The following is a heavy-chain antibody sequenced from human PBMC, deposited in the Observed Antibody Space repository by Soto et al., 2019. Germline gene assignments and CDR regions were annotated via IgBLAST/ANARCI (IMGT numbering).Heavy chain of an antibody. CDR1: GGTFSSYA. V-gene: IGHV1-69*13. D-gene: IGHD6-19*01. Sequence: SVKVSCKASGGTFSSYAISWVRQAPGQGLEWMGGIIPIFGTANYAQKFQGRVTITADESTSTAYMELSSLRSEDTAVYYCARYYSQWLVPYAFDIWGQGTMVTVS. J-gene: IGHJ3*02. CDR2: IIPIFGTA. CDR3: ARYYSQWLVPYAFDI.